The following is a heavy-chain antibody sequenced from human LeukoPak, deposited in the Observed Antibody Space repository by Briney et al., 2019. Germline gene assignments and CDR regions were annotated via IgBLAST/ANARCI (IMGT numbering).Heavy chain of an antibody. CDR1: GGSISSYY. V-gene: IGHV4-59*01. CDR3: ARSARRGLWFSLPL. CDR2: IYYSGST. D-gene: IGHD4/OR15-4a*01. Sequence: PSETLSLTCTVSGGSISSYYWSWIRQPPGKGLEWIGYIYYSGSTNYNPSLKSRVTISVDTSKNQFSLKLSSVTAADTAVYYCARSARRGLWFSLPLWGQGTLVTVSS. J-gene: IGHJ4*02.